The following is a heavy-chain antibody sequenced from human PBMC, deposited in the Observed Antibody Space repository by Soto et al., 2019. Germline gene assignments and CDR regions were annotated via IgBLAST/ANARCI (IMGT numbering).Heavy chain of an antibody. Sequence: SVKVSCKASGGTFSSYAISWVRQAPGQGLEWMGGIIPIFGTANYAQKFQGRVTITADESTSTAYMELSSLRSEDTAVYYCARDDGVMVYAIHYYYYYGMDVWGQGTTVTVSS. CDR1: GGTFSSYA. V-gene: IGHV1-69*13. CDR3: ARDDGVMVYAIHYYYYYGMDV. J-gene: IGHJ6*02. D-gene: IGHD2-8*01. CDR2: IIPIFGTA.